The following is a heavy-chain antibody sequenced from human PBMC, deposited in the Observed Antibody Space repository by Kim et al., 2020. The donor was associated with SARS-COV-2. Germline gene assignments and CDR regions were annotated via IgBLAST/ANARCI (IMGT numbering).Heavy chain of an antibody. CDR1: GFTFSSYS. J-gene: IGHJ6*01. CDR3: ARDRSEITIFGVVRYGMDV. Sequence: GGSLRLSCAASGFTFSSYSMNWVRQAPGKGLEWVSSISSSSSYIYYADSVKGRFTISRDNAKNSLYLQMNSLGAEDTAVYYCARDRSEITIFGVVRYGMDVGGQGPTLTVS. CDR2: ISSSSSYI. D-gene: IGHD3-3*01. V-gene: IGHV3-21*01.